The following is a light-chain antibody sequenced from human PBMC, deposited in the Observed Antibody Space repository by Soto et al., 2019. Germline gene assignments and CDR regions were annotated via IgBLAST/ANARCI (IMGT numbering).Light chain of an antibody. V-gene: IGLV2-23*01. CDR1: SSDVGRYNL. CDR2: EGS. Sequence: QSALTQPASVSGSPVQSITISCTGTSSDVGRYNLVSWYQQHPDKAPKLMIYEGSKRPSGVSNRFSGSKSGNTASLTISGLQVDDEADYFCCSYAGSTYVFGTGTKVTVL. CDR3: CSYAGSTYV. J-gene: IGLJ1*01.